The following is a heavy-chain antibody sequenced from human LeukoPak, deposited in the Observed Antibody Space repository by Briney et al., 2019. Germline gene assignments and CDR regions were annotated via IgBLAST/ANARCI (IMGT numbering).Heavy chain of an antibody. Sequence: SETLSLTCTVSGGSISSSSYYWGWIRQPPGKGLEWIGSIYYSGSTYYNPSLKSRVTISVDTSKNQFSLKLSSVTAADTAVYYCAGLFPISIVTGREYFDYWGQGTLVTVSS. J-gene: IGHJ4*02. V-gene: IGHV4-39*01. D-gene: IGHD2/OR15-2a*01. CDR3: AGLFPISIVTGREYFDY. CDR1: GGSISSSSYY. CDR2: IYYSGST.